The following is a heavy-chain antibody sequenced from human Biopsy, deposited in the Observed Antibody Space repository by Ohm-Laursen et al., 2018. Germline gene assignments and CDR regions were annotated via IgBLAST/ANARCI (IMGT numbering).Heavy chain of an antibody. Sequence: WVRQPPGKGLEYIGFIYSGGNTNYNPSLKNRVTMSVDTSKNQFYLKLYSVTAADTAVYYCARGRRTSGWPYFDNWGQGALVIVS. CDR2: IYSGGNT. J-gene: IGHJ4*02. CDR3: ARGRRTSGWPYFDN. D-gene: IGHD6-19*01. V-gene: IGHV4-59*01.